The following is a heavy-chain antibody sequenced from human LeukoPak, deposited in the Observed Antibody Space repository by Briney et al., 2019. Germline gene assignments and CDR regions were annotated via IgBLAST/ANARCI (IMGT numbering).Heavy chain of an antibody. J-gene: IGHJ4*02. D-gene: IGHD6-19*01. V-gene: IGHV1-69*04. CDR2: IIPILGIA. CDR1: GGTFSSYA. Sequence: GSSVKVSCKASGGTFSSYAISWVRQAPGQGLEWMGRIIPILGIANYAQKFQGRVTITADKSTSTAYMELSSLRSEDTAVYYCARDRKAVAGTNFDYWGQGTLVTVSP. CDR3: ARDRKAVAGTNFDY.